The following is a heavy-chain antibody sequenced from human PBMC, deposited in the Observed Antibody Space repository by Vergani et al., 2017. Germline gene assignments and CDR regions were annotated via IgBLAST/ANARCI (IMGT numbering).Heavy chain of an antibody. V-gene: IGHV3-30*02. Sequence: QVQLVESGGGVVQPGGSLRLSCAASGFTFSSYGMHWVRQAPGKGPEWVAFIRFDGSNKYYANSVKGRFTVSRDNSKNTVYLQMNSLRGEDTAVYYCARGMTTETTDLDGFDIWGQGTMVSVSS. CDR1: GFTFSSYG. CDR2: IRFDGSNK. J-gene: IGHJ3*02. CDR3: ARGMTTETTDLDGFDI. D-gene: IGHD4-17*01.